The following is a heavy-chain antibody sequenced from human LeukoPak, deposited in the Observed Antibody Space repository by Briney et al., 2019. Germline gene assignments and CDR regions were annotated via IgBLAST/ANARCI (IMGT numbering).Heavy chain of an antibody. Sequence: GGSLRLSCAASGFTFSSYGMHWVRQAPGKGLEWVAVISYDGSNKYYADSVKGRFTISRDNAKNSLYLQMNSLRAEDTALYYCAKEDDSSGSFDYWGQGTLVTVSS. CDR2: ISYDGSNK. CDR3: AKEDDSSGSFDY. V-gene: IGHV3-30*18. CDR1: GFTFSSYG. J-gene: IGHJ4*02. D-gene: IGHD3-22*01.